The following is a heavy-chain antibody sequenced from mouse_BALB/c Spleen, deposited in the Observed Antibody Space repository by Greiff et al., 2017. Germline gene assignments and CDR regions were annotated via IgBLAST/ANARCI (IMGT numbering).Heavy chain of an antibody. D-gene: IGHD1-1*01. CDR2: INPSNGRT. CDR3: ARGGSSYAMDY. V-gene: IGHV1S81*02. CDR1: GYTFTSYW. J-gene: IGHJ4*01. Sequence: QQSCKASGYTFTSYWMHWVKQRPGQGLEWIGEINPSNGRTNYNEKFKSKATLTVDKSSSTAYMHLNSLTSEDSAVYYCARGGSSYAMDYWGQGTSVTVSS.